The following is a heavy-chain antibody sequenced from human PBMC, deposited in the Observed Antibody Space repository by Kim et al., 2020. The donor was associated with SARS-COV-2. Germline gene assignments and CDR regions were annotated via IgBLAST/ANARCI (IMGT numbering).Heavy chain of an antibody. J-gene: IGHJ4*02. CDR3: ARELAYGDYYDY. V-gene: IGHV4-59*01. Sequence: NDHPPRRSRVTISEDTSKNPFALKLGSVTAADTAVYYCARELAYGDYYDYWGQGTLVTVSS. D-gene: IGHD4-17*01.